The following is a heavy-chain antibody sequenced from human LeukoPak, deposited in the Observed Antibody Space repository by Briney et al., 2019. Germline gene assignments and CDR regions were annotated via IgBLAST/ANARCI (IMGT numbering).Heavy chain of an antibody. CDR1: GYTFTGYY. D-gene: IGHD2-2*01. CDR3: ARDGAYCSSTSCSPLNDY. V-gene: IGHV1-2*02. J-gene: IGHJ4*02. Sequence: ASVKVSCKASGYTFTGYYMHWVRQAPGQGLEWMGWINPNSGSTNYAQKFQGRVTMTRDTSISTAYMELSRLRSDDTAVYYCARDGAYCSSTSCSPLNDYWGQGTLVTVSS. CDR2: INPNSGST.